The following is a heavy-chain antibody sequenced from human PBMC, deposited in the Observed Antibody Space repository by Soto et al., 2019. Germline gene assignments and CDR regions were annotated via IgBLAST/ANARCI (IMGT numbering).Heavy chain of an antibody. CDR2: ISGSGGST. CDR1: GFTFSSYA. Sequence: PGGSLRLSCAASGFTFSSYAMSLVRQAPGKGLECVSAISGSGGSTYYADSVKGRFTISRDTSKNTLYLQLNSLRAEDTAVYYCARDQTYYDFWSGLYNWFDPWGQGTLVTVSS. CDR3: ARDQTYYDFWSGLYNWFDP. D-gene: IGHD3-3*01. V-gene: IGHV3-23*01. J-gene: IGHJ5*02.